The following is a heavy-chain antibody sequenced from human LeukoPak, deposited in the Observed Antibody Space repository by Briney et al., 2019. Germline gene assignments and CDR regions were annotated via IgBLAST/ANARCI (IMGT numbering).Heavy chain of an antibody. D-gene: IGHD3-22*01. J-gene: IGHJ4*02. CDR3: AGVGGYYRVDY. CDR2: IYYNGNT. V-gene: IGHV4-39*07. CDR1: GGSISTDNCY. Sequence: SETLSLTCTVSGGSISTDNCYWGWIRQPPGKGLEWIGSIYYNGNTYYNPSLKSRVTISVDTSKNQFSLKVNSVTAADTAVYYCAGVGGYYRVDYWGQGTLVTVSS.